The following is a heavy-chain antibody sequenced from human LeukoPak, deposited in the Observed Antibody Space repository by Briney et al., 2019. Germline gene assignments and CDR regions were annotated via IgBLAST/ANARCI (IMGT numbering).Heavy chain of an antibody. CDR1: GFTFSVAE. CDR2: IGASGEST. V-gene: IGHV3-23*01. Sequence: GGSLRLSCAGSGFTFSVAEMTWVRQAPGKGLEWVSLIGASGESTYYADSVKGRFTISRDNSKNTLSLQMNSLRVEDTAMYFCAKDIQFSTWGRGTMVTVSS. J-gene: IGHJ3*01. CDR3: AKDIQFST. D-gene: IGHD5-24*01.